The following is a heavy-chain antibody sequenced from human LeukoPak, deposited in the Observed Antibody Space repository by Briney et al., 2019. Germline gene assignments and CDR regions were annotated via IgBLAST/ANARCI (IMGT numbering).Heavy chain of an antibody. CDR3: AREDTMVRGVIIFDY. V-gene: IGHV1-2*02. CDR1: GYTFTGYY. J-gene: IGHJ4*02. D-gene: IGHD3-10*01. Sequence: ASVKVSCKASGYTFTGYYMHWVRQAPGQGLEWMGWINPNSGGTNYAQKFQGRVTMTRDTSIGTAYMELSRLRSDDTAVYYCAREDTMVRGVIIFDYWGQGTLVTVSS. CDR2: INPNSGGT.